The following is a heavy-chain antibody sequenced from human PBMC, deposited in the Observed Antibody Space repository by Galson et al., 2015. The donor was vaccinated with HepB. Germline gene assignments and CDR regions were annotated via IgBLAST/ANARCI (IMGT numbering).Heavy chain of an antibody. J-gene: IGHJ4*02. V-gene: IGHV3-21*01. D-gene: IGHD3-3*01. CDR2: SGYRETYK. CDR3: ARDASEWSRDY. Sequence: SLGLSCAASGFTFRTSGMTWVRQAPGKGLEWVAVSGYRETYKHYADSVKGRFAISRDNAKNSVYLQMNSLRVEDTAVYYCARDASEWSRDYWGQGTLVAVSS. CDR1: GFTFRTSG.